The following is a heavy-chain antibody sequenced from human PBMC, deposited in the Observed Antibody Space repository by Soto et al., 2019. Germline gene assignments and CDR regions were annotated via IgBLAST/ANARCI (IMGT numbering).Heavy chain of an antibody. CDR1: GGTFSSYA. J-gene: IGHJ6*02. V-gene: IGHV1-24*01. CDR2: FDPEDGET. Sequence: ASVKVSCKASGGTFSSYAISWVRQAPGQGLEWMGGFDPEDGETIYAQKFQGRVTMTEDTSTDTAYMELSSLRSEDTAVYYCARGGGYNGMDVWGQGTKVIVSS. CDR3: ARGGGYNGMDV. D-gene: IGHD3-16*01.